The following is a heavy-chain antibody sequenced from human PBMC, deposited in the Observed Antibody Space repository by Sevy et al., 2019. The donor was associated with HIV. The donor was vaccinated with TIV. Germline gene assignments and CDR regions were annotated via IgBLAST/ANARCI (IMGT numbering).Heavy chain of an antibody. CDR2: ISYDGSNK. D-gene: IGHD3-16*01. CDR1: GFTFSSYG. V-gene: IGHV3-30*18. J-gene: IGHJ5*02. CDR3: AKRGGFDP. Sequence: GGSLRLSCAASGFTFSSYGMHWVRQAPGKGLEWVAVISYDGSNKYYADSVKGRFTISRDNSKNTLYLQMNSLRAEDTAVYYCAKRGGFDPWGQGTLATVSS.